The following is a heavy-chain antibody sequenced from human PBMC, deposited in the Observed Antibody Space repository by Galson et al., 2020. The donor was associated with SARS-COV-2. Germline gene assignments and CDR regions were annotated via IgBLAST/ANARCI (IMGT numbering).Heavy chain of an antibody. D-gene: IGHD3-3*01. V-gene: IGHV3-49*03. Sequence: GGSLRLSCTASGFTFGDYAMSWFRQAPGKGLEWVGFIRSKAYGGTTEYAASVKGRFTISRDDSKSIAYLQMNSLKTEDTAVYYCTREGGDFWSGYYGDDAFDIWGQGTMVTVSS. CDR2: IRSKAYGGTT. CDR3: TREGGDFWSGYYGDDAFDI. CDR1: GFTFGDYA. J-gene: IGHJ3*02.